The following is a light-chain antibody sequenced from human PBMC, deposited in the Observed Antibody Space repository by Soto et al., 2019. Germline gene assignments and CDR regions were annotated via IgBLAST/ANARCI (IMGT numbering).Light chain of an antibody. CDR3: SSYAGSNVVV. CDR1: SSDVGGYNY. CDR2: EVS. Sequence: QSVLTQPPSASGSPGPSVTISCTGTSSDVGGYNYVSWYQQYSGKAPKLMIYEVSKRPSGVPDRFSGSKSGNTASLTVSGLQAEDEADYYCSSYAGSNVVVFGGGTKLTVL. V-gene: IGLV2-8*01. J-gene: IGLJ2*01.